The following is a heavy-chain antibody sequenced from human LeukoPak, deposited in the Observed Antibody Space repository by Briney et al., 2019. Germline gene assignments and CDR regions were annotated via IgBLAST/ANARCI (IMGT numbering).Heavy chain of an antibody. D-gene: IGHD4-11*01. CDR3: ARVDSSPRYYCYGMDV. CDR2: ISSSSSYI. CDR1: GFTFSSYS. Sequence: GGSLRLSCAASGFTFSSYSMNWVRQAPGKGLEWVSSISSSSSYIYYADSVKGRFTISRDNAKNSLYLQMNSLRAEDTAVYYCARVDSSPRYYCYGMDVWGQGTTVTVSS. J-gene: IGHJ6*02. V-gene: IGHV3-21*01.